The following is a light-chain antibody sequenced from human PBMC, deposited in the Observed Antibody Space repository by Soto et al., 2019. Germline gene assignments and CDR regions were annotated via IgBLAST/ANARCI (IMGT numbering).Light chain of an antibody. V-gene: IGKV1-5*01. J-gene: IGKJ4*01. CDR3: QQYNGYRLA. CDR2: AAS. Sequence: DIEMTQSPSSLSASVGDSVTITCRASQSISNFLTWYRKSPGRAPELLIYAASTLQSGVPSRFSGSGSGTEFTLTISSLQADDFAIYYCQQYNGYRLAFGGGTKVEIK. CDR1: QSISNF.